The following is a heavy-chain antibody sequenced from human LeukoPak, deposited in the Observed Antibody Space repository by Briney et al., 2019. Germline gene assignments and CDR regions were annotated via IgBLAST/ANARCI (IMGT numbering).Heavy chain of an antibody. CDR1: GFTFSTYW. J-gene: IGHJ4*02. CDR2: INTDGSIT. CDR3: GKPGYTYEEGYIDY. V-gene: IGHV3-74*01. Sequence: GGSLRLSCAASGFTFSTYWMHWVRQPPGKGLVWVSRINTDGSITSYADSVKGRFTISRDNSKKTLYLQMNSLKTEDTALYYCGKPGYTYEEGYIDYWGQGTLVTVSS. D-gene: IGHD5-18*01.